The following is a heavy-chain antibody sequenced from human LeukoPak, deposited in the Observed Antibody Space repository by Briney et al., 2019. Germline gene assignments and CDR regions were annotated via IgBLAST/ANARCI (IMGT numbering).Heavy chain of an antibody. CDR3: ARDPHSGYDRLFDAFDI. V-gene: IGHV1-69*11. D-gene: IGHD5-12*01. CDR1: GGTFNTYG. CDR2: MIPILSTS. J-gene: IGHJ3*02. Sequence: SVRVSCKASGGTFNTYGISWVRQAAGQGGEGMGRMIPILSTSNSAQKFQARVTITTDESTSTAYMELSSLRSEDTAVYYCARDPHSGYDRLFDAFDIWGQGTMVTVSS.